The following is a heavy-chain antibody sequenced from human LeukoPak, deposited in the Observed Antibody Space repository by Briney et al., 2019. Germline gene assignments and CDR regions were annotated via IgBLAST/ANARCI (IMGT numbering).Heavy chain of an antibody. CDR3: ASFRYFDY. D-gene: IGHD1-14*01. CDR1: GFTFSSYA. V-gene: IGHV3-30*01. CDR2: ISYDGNNK. Sequence: PGRSLRLSCAASGFTFSSYAMHWVRQAPGKGLEWVAVISYDGNNKYYADSVKGRFTISRDNSKNTLYLQMNSLRAEDTAVYYCASFRYFDYWGQGTLVTVSS. J-gene: IGHJ4*02.